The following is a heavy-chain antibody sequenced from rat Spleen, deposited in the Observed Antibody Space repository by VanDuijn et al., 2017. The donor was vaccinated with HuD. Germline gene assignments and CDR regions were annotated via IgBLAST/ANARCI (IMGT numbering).Heavy chain of an antibody. CDR2: ILYDGSST. J-gene: IGHJ1*01. CDR1: GFTFRAYA. V-gene: IGHV5-17*01. CDR3: ARHPQLGTFWYFDF. Sequence: EVQLVESGGGLVQPGRSLKLSCAASGFTFRAYAMAWVRQAPEKGLEWVATILYDGSSTYYRDSVKGRFTISRDRTKNTLYLEIDNLMSEDTATYYCARHPQLGTFWYFDFWGPGTMVTVSS. D-gene: IGHD3-4*01.